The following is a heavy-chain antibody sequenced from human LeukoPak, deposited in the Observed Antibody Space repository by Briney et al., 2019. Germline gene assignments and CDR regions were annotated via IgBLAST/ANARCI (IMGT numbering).Heavy chain of an antibody. V-gene: IGHV3-23*01. D-gene: IGHD3-9*01. CDR2: ITNTGDRT. CDR1: GFSFSRSA. Sequence: PGGSLRLSCAASGFSFSRSAMNWVRQAPGKGLEWVSTITNTGDRTEYADSVKGRFTISRDNSKNTLYLQMNSLRAEDTAIYYCAKPFPGHYDILTGYYAPPDYWGQGTLVTVSS. J-gene: IGHJ4*02. CDR3: AKPFPGHYDILTGYYAPPDY.